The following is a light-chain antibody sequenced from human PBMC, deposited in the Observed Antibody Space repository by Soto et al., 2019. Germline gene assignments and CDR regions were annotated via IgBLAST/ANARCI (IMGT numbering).Light chain of an antibody. CDR1: STDFVSYNR. CDR2: EVS. Sequence: QTALNQPASVSGSPGQSFTISCTGTSTDFVSYNRVSWYQQPPGTAPKLMIYEVSKRPSGVPDRFSGSKSGNTASLTISGLQAADGADYYCSLYTSENAYVFGTGTKVTVL. CDR3: SLYTSENAYV. J-gene: IGLJ1*01. V-gene: IGLV2-18*01.